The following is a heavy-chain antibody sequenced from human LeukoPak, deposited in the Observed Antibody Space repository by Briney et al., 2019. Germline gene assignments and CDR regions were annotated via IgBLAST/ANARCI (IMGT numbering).Heavy chain of an antibody. CDR2: IKKTGSET. J-gene: IGHJ4*02. CDR1: GFTFSHFR. CDR3: AREDGYCSGGNCYSYFDS. Sequence: GGSLRLSCAASGFTFSHFRMSWVRQAPGKGLEWVAYIKKTGSETYYVDSVKGRFTITRDNTRNSLFLQMYSLRAEDTAVYFCAREDGYCSGGNCYSYFDSWGQGTLVTVSS. V-gene: IGHV3-7*01. D-gene: IGHD2-15*01.